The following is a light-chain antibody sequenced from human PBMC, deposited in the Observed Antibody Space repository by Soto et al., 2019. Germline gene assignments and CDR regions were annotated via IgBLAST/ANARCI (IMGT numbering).Light chain of an antibody. Sequence: QSALTQPASVSGSPGQSITISCTGSRSDVGPYNLVSWYQHHPGKAPKLMISAVVKRPSGVSNRFSGSMSGNTASLTISGLQAEDEADYYCCSYAGSRMFGFGGGTKVTVL. CDR3: CSYAGSRMFG. V-gene: IGLV2-23*02. CDR1: RSDVGPYNL. CDR2: AVV. J-gene: IGLJ2*01.